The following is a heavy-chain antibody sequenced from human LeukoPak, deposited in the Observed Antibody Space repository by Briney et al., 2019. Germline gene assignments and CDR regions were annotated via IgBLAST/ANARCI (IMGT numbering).Heavy chain of an antibody. CDR2: ISHSGST. Sequence: SETLSLTCTVSGYSISSGYYWGWIRQPPGKGLEWIGSISHSGSTYYNPSLKSRVTVSVDTSKNQFSLKLRSVTAADTAVYYCVRDANGIWPADPWGQGTLVTVSS. D-gene: IGHD1-1*01. V-gene: IGHV4-38-2*02. CDR1: GYSISSGYY. CDR3: VRDANGIWPADP. J-gene: IGHJ5*02.